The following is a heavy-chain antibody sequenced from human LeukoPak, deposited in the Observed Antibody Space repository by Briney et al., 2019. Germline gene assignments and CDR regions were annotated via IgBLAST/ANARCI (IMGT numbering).Heavy chain of an antibody. CDR1: GFTFDDYA. Sequence: GGSLRLSCAASGFTFDDYAMHWVRQAPGKGLEWVSLISWDGGSTYYADSVKGRFTIPRDNSKNSLYLQMNSLRAEDTALYYCAKDRVAAAVDYYYYYGMDVWGKGTTVTVSS. CDR2: ISWDGGST. V-gene: IGHV3-43D*04. J-gene: IGHJ6*04. D-gene: IGHD6-13*01. CDR3: AKDRVAAAVDYYYYYGMDV.